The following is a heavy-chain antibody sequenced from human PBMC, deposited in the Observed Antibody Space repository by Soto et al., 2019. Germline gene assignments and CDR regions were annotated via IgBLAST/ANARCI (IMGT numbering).Heavy chain of an antibody. J-gene: IGHJ4*02. D-gene: IGHD3-9*01. CDR1: DDSINSDKYY. V-gene: IGHV4-39*01. CDR3: ARLEGLATISYYFDF. Sequence: QLQLQEPGPGLVKPSETLSLTCSVSDDSINSDKYYWGWIRQPPGKGLEWIGSIYYRGNAYYNPSLQTRVTISLDKSRSQCSLKLNSVPAADSAVYFCARLEGLATISYYFDFWGPGALVTVSS. CDR2: IYYRGNA.